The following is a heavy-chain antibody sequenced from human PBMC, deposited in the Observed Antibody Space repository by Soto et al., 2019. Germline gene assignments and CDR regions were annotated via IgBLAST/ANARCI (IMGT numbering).Heavy chain of an antibody. CDR1: GGSFSGYY. CDR2: INHSGST. D-gene: IGHD2-15*01. Sequence: PSETLSLTCAVYGGSFSGYYWSWIRQPPGKGLEWIGEINHSGSTNYNPSLKSRVTISVDTSKNQFSLKLSSVTAADTAVYYCARGGLNCSGGSCYSLGSPDYWGQGTLVTVSS. J-gene: IGHJ4*02. V-gene: IGHV4-34*01. CDR3: ARGGLNCSGGSCYSLGSPDY.